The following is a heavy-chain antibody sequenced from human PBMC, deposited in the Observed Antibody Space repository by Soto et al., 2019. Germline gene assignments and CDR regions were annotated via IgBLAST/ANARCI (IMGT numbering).Heavy chain of an antibody. J-gene: IGHJ6*02. CDR3: ARERPYDLWSGYPYYYYYGMDV. CDR1: GGSMSNYY. D-gene: IGHD3-3*01. CDR2: IYTTGST. V-gene: IGHV4-4*07. Sequence: SETLSLTCTVSGGSMSNYYWSWIRQPAGKGLEWIGRIYTTGSTHYNPSLKSRVTLSIDMSKNQFSLKLSSVTAADTAVYYCARERPYDLWSGYPYYYYYGMDVWGQGTTVTVSS.